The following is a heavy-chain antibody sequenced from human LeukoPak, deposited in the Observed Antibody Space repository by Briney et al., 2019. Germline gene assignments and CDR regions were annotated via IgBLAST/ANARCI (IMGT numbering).Heavy chain of an antibody. CDR3: ARDEIPSGT. D-gene: IGHD6-25*01. CDR2: ISGSGRNT. J-gene: IGHJ3*01. Sequence: GGSLRLSCAASGFIFNNYALSWVRQTQGKGLEWVSAISGSGRNTYYADSVKGRFTISRDNSRSTVDLQMNSLRVEDTGIYYCARDEIPSGTWGQGTMVIVSS. V-gene: IGHV3-23*01. CDR1: GFIFNNYA.